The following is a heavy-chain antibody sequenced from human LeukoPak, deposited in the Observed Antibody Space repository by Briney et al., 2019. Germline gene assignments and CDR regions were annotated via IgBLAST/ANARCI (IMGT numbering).Heavy chain of an antibody. Sequence: GGSLRLSCAASGFTFSSYSMNWVRQAPGKGLEWISYIGSSGSAGGNIYYAVSVKGRFTVSRDNAKDSLFLQMNSLQDADTAVYYCARAPTPYFTYYMDVWGKGTTVTVSS. CDR1: GFTFSSYS. CDR2: IGSSGSAGGNI. D-gene: IGHD2-21*01. CDR3: ARAPTPYFTYYMDV. J-gene: IGHJ6*03. V-gene: IGHV3-48*02.